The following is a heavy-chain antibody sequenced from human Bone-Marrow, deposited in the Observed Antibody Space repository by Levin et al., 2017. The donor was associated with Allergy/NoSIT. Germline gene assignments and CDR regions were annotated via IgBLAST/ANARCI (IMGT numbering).Heavy chain of an antibody. CDR2: MNPNSGNT. CDR3: TRGACDSNYRFYMDV. CDR1: GYTFTRYD. Sequence: GESLKISCKASGYTFTRYDINWVRQAIGQGLEWMGWMNPNSGNTGYAPKFQGRVTMTRNTSTGTAFMELTSLRSEETAVYYCTRGACDSNYRFYMDVWGKGTTVTVSS. J-gene: IGHJ6*03. V-gene: IGHV1-8*01. D-gene: IGHD4-11*01.